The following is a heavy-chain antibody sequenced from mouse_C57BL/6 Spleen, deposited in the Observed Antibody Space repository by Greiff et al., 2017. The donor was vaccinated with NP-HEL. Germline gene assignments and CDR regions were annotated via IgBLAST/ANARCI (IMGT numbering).Heavy chain of an antibody. D-gene: IGHD2-1*01. CDR3: ARDNYFAY. CDR2: IDPSDSAT. CDR1: GYTFTSYW. J-gene: IGHJ3*01. Sequence: QVQLQQPGAELVRPGSSVKLSCKASGYTFTSYWMHWVKQRPIQGLEWIGNIDPSDSATHYNQKFKDKATLTVDKSSSKAYMQLSSLTSEDSAVYYCARDNYFAYWGQGTLVTVSA. V-gene: IGHV1-52*01.